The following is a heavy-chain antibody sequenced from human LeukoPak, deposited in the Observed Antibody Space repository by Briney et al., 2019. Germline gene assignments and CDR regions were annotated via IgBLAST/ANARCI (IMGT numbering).Heavy chain of an antibody. D-gene: IGHD3-22*01. CDR1: GGSISSYY. CDR2: IYTSGST. J-gene: IGHJ4*02. V-gene: IGHV4-4*07. CDR3: ARYHDSSGYYYFDY. Sequence: PSETLSLTCTVSGGSISSYYWSWIRQPAGKGLEWIGRIYTSGSTNYNPSLKSRVTMSVDTSKNQFSLKLSSVTAADTAVYYCARYHDSSGYYYFDYWGQGTLVTVSS.